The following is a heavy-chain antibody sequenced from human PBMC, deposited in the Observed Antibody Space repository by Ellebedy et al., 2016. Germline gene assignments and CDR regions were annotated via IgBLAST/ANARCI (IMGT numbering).Heavy chain of an antibody. CDR3: AREEGGVVVVAATGYYYGMDV. CDR1: GFTFSNYA. Sequence: GGSLRLSCAASGFTFSNYAMSWVRQAPGKGLEWVSAISGRGGSTYYADSVKGRFTISRDNAKNSLYLQMNSLRAEDTAVYYCAREEGGVVVVAATGYYYGMDVWGQGTTVTVSS. CDR2: ISGRGGST. J-gene: IGHJ6*02. V-gene: IGHV3-23*01. D-gene: IGHD2-15*01.